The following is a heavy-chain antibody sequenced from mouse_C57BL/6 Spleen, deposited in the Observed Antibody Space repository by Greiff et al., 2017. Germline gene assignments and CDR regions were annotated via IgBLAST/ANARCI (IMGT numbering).Heavy chain of an antibody. CDR3: ASDYYGSSYEGFDY. Sequence: EVKLQESGPGLVKPSQSLSLTCSVTGYSITSGYYWNWIRQFPGNKLEWMGYISYDGSNNYNPSLKNRISITRDTSKNQFFLKLNSVTTEDTATYYCASDYYGSSYEGFDYWGQGTTLTVSS. J-gene: IGHJ2*01. V-gene: IGHV3-6*01. D-gene: IGHD1-1*01. CDR1: GYSITSGYY. CDR2: ISYDGSN.